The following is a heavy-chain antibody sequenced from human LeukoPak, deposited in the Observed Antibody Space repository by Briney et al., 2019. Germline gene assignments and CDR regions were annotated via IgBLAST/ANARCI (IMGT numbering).Heavy chain of an antibody. Sequence: SSETLSLTCAAYGGSFSGYYWSWIRQPPGKGLEWIGEINHSGSTNYNPSLKSRVTISVDTSKNQFSLKLSSVTAADTAVYYCAREWCSSTSCPAGFDPWGQETLVTVSS. CDR3: AREWCSSTSCPAGFDP. CDR1: GGSFSGYY. J-gene: IGHJ5*02. D-gene: IGHD2-2*01. V-gene: IGHV4-34*01. CDR2: INHSGST.